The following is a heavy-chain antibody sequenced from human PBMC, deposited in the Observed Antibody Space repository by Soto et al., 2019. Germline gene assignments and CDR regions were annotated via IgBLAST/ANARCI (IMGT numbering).Heavy chain of an antibody. CDR3: ARARVVGATIHYYYGMDV. CDR2: IYHSGST. J-gene: IGHJ6*02. V-gene: IGHV4-4*02. Sequence: PSETLSLTCAVSGGSISSSNWWSWVRQPPGKGLEWIGEIYHSGSTNYNPSLKSRVTISVDKSKNQFSLKLSSVTAADTAVYYCARARVVGATIHYYYGMDVWGQGTAVTVSS. D-gene: IGHD1-26*01. CDR1: GGSISSSNW.